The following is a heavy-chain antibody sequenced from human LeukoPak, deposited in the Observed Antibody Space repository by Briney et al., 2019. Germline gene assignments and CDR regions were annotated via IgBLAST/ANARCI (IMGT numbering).Heavy chain of an antibody. CDR3: ARARYDILTGSLNY. Sequence: PGGSLRLSCAASGFTFSIYGMNWVRQSPGKVLVWVSRINSDGSSTSYADSVKGRFTISRDNAKNTLYLQMNSLRAEDTAVYYCARARYDILTGSLNYWGQGTLVTVSS. CDR2: INSDGSST. J-gene: IGHJ4*02. D-gene: IGHD3-9*01. CDR1: GFTFSIYG. V-gene: IGHV3-74*01.